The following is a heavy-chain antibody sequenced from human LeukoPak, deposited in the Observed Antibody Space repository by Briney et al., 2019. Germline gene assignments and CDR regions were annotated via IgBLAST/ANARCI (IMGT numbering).Heavy chain of an antibody. CDR2: IHHSGTT. D-gene: IGHD3-10*01. J-gene: IGHJ4*02. CDR3: ARKENVYYYFDY. CDR1: GYSITSSSW. Sequence: PSDTLYLTCAVSGYSITSSSWWGWLRQPPGKGLEWIGHIHHSGTTYYNPSLQSRVTMSVDTSKNQFPLKLSSVTAVDTAVYYCARKENVYYYFDYWGQGTLVTVSS. V-gene: IGHV4-28*01.